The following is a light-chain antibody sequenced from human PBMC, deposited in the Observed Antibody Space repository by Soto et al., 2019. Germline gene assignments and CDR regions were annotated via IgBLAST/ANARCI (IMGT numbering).Light chain of an antibody. Sequence: DIQMTQSPSFVSASVGDRVTITCRASQGISSWLAWYQHKPGRATKLLIHAASSLASGVPSRFSGSGSGTDFALTISSLHPKECATYYCQQTTSFPLTFGGGTKVEIK. J-gene: IGKJ4*01. CDR3: QQTTSFPLT. CDR1: QGISSW. CDR2: AAS. V-gene: IGKV1-12*01.